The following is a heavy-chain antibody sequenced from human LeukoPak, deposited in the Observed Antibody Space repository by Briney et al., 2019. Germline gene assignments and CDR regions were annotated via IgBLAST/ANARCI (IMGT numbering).Heavy chain of an antibody. Sequence: SETLSLTCTVSGGSISSSSYYWGWIRQPPGKGLEWIGEINHSGSTNYNPSLKSRVTISVDTSKNQFSLKLSSVTAADTAVYYCARRWYYDFWSGYLNYGMDVWGQGTTVTVSS. J-gene: IGHJ6*02. CDR1: GGSISSSSYY. CDR3: ARRWYYDFWSGYLNYGMDV. CDR2: INHSGST. D-gene: IGHD3-3*01. V-gene: IGHV4-39*07.